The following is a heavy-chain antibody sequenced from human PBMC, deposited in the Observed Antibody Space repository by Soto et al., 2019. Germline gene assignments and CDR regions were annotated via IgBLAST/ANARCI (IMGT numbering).Heavy chain of an antibody. CDR3: ARESSRDAFDI. Sequence: ASVKVSCKASGYTFTSYAMHWVRQAPGQRLEWMGWINAGNGNTKSSQKFQGRVTITRDTSASTAYMELSSLRSEDTAVYYCARESSRDAFDIWGQGTMVTVSS. CDR1: GYTFTSYA. V-gene: IGHV1-3*01. J-gene: IGHJ3*02. D-gene: IGHD3-10*01. CDR2: INAGNGNT.